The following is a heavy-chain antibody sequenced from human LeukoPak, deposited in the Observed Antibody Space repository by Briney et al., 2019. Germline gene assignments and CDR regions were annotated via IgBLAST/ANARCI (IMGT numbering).Heavy chain of an antibody. Sequence: PGGSVRLSCAASGLTFSRYIMNWVRQAPGKGLEWVSSSSTSGTYMDYADSVKGRFIISRDNSKNSLFLQMNSLRAEDTAVYSCARGIAAAGHGMDVWGQGTTVTVSS. CDR3: ARGIAAAGHGMDV. CDR1: GLTFSRYI. V-gene: IGHV3-21*01. D-gene: IGHD6-13*01. J-gene: IGHJ6*02. CDR2: SSTSGTYM.